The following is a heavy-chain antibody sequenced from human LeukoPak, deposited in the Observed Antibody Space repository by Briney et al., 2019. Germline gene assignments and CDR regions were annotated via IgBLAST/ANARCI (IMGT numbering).Heavy chain of an antibody. CDR1: GYSISSGYY. D-gene: IGHD3-22*01. Sequence: PSETLSLTCTVSGYSISSGYYWSWIRQPAGKGLEWIGRIYTSGSTNYNPSLKSRVTMSVDTSKNQFSLKLSSVTAADTAVYYCARDRYYYDSSGYDPYFDYWGQGTLVTVSS. J-gene: IGHJ4*02. CDR2: IYTSGST. CDR3: ARDRYYYDSSGYDPYFDY. V-gene: IGHV4-4*07.